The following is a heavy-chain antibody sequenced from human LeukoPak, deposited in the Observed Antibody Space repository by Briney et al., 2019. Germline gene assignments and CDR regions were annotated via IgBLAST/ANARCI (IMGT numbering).Heavy chain of an antibody. Sequence: GGSLRLSCAASGFTFSSYAMSWVRQAPGKGLEWVSAISGSGSGGSTYYADSVKGRFTISRDKSKNTLYLQMNSLRAEDTAVYYCAKDSNGARFDPWGQGTLVTVSS. CDR1: GFTFSSYA. CDR3: AKDSNGARFDP. V-gene: IGHV3-23*01. D-gene: IGHD2-8*01. J-gene: IGHJ5*02. CDR2: ISGSGSGGST.